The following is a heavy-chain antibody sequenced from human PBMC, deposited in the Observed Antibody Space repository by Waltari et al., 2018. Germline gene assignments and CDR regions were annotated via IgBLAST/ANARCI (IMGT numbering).Heavy chain of an antibody. D-gene: IGHD4-17*01. CDR2: IYPCDSDT. J-gene: IGHJ3*02. CDR3: AKENHYAKDTFDI. V-gene: IGHV5-51*01. CDR1: GYSFPIYW. Sequence: EVQLEQSGAELKKPGESLTISCQASGYSFPIYWIAWVRQMPGKGLEWMGIIYPCDSDTRYSPSFQGQVTISADKSISTAYLRWSSLKVSDTAMYYCAKENHYAKDTFDIWGQGTIVTVSS.